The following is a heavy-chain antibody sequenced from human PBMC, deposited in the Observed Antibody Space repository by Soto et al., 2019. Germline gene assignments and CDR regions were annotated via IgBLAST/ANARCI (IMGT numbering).Heavy chain of an antibody. D-gene: IGHD2-21*01. J-gene: IGHJ3*02. CDR1: GFTFSSYG. CDR2: IRGTT. Sequence: GGSLRLSCAASGFTFSSYGMHWVRQAPEKGLEWVSYIRGTTHYADSVKGRFTISRDNARSSLYLQMNSLRADDTAVYYCARDDSFAFDIWGQGTMVTVSS. CDR3: ARDDSFAFDI. V-gene: IGHV3-48*01.